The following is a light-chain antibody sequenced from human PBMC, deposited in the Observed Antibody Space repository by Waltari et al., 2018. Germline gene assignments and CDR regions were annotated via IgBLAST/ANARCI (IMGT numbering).Light chain of an antibody. CDR3: AAWDDSLSVGL. CDR1: SSNIGSNY. Sequence: QSVLTQPPSASGTPGQRVTISCSGSSSNIGSNYVYWYQQLPGTAPKLLIYRNNQGPSGVPDRFSGSKSGTSAALAISGLRSEDEADYYCAAWDDSLSVGLFGGGTKLTVL. J-gene: IGLJ3*02. CDR2: RNN. V-gene: IGLV1-47*01.